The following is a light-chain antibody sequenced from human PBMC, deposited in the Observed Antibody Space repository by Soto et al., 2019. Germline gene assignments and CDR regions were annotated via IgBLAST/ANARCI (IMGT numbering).Light chain of an antibody. CDR2: AAS. CDR3: QQYGSSGT. V-gene: IGKV3-20*01. J-gene: IGKJ1*01. Sequence: EIVLTQSPGTLSLSPGERATLSCRASQSVSSSNLAWYQQKPAQAPRLLIYAASRRAPGIPDRFSGSGSGTDFTLTISRLEPEDFAVYYCQQYGSSGTFGQGTKVDI. CDR1: QSVSSSN.